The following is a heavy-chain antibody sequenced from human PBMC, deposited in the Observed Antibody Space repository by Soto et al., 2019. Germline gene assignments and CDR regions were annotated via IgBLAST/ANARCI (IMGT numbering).Heavy chain of an antibody. V-gene: IGHV1-69*02. D-gene: IGHD6-13*01. CDR1: GGTFSSYT. Sequence: VKVSCKSSGGTFSSYTISFARQSPGQGLEWMGRIIPILGIANYAQKFQGRVTITADKSTSTAYMELSSLRAEDTAVYYCAKVSSSWYAGFFDLWGQGTLVSVYS. CDR3: AKVSSSWYAGFFDL. CDR2: IIPILGIA. J-gene: IGHJ4*02.